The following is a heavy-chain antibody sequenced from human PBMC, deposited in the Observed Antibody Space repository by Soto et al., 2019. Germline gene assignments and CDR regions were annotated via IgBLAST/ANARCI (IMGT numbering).Heavy chain of an antibody. Sequence: EVQLVESGGGLVQPGGSLRLSCAASGFTFSRHWMSWVRQAPGKRLEWVANIQRNGAEEQYSDSVKGRFTLSRDNAKNSLYLQMNSLRAEDTAVYYCAKSEGYSFDIRGQGTMVTVSS. J-gene: IGHJ3*02. V-gene: IGHV3-7*01. D-gene: IGHD1-1*01. CDR1: GFTFSRHW. CDR2: IQRNGAEE. CDR3: AKSEGYSFDI.